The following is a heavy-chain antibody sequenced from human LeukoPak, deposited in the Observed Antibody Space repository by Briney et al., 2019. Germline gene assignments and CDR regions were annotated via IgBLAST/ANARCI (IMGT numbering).Heavy chain of an antibody. Sequence: GRSLRLSCAASGFTFSSYAMHWVRQAPGKGLEWVAFIRYDGSNKYYADSVKGRFTISRDNSKNTLYLQMNSLRAEDTAVYYCAKIPYYDFWSGTLYYFDYWGQGTLVTVSS. CDR1: GFTFSSYA. CDR2: IRYDGSNK. V-gene: IGHV3-30*02. D-gene: IGHD3-3*01. CDR3: AKIPYYDFWSGTLYYFDY. J-gene: IGHJ4*02.